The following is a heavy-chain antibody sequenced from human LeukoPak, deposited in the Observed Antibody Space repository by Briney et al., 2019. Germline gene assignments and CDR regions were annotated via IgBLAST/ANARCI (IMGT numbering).Heavy chain of an antibody. V-gene: IGHV4-59*01. CDR3: ARVDPDSSSTLEVFDY. J-gene: IGHJ4*02. CDR1: GGSISSYY. Sequence: SETLFLTCTVSGGSISSYYWSWIRQPPGKGLEWIGHIYYSGSTNYNASLKSRVTISVDTSKNQFSLNLSSVTAADTAVYYCARVDPDSSSTLEVFDYWGQGTLVTVSS. CDR2: IYYSGST. D-gene: IGHD6-6*01.